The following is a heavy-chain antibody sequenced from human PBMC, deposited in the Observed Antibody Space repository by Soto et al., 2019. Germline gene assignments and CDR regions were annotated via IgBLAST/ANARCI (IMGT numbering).Heavy chain of an antibody. Sequence: PGGSLRLSCAASGFIFSQYSMNWVRQAPGKGLEWVSSISSTGALMYYADSVKGRFTISRDDADNSLYLQMNSLRVEDTAVYYCARDRLARGIPVAGRIDYWGPGALVSVSS. CDR3: ARDRLARGIPVAGRIDY. CDR1: GFIFSQYS. J-gene: IGHJ4*02. CDR2: ISSTGALM. V-gene: IGHV3-21*01. D-gene: IGHD6-19*01.